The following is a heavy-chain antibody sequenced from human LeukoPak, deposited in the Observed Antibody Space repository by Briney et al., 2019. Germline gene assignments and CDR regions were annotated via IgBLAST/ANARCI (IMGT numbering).Heavy chain of an antibody. J-gene: IGHJ4*02. V-gene: IGHV1-18*01. CDR1: GYTFTSYG. CDR2: ISAYNGNT. D-gene: IGHD3-22*01. CDR3: ARVAMIVVVMDAADY. Sequence: ASVKVSCKASGYTFTSYGISWVRQAPGQGLEWMGWISAYNGNTNYAQKLQGRVTMTTDTSTSTAYMELRSLRSDDTAAYYCARVAMIVVVMDAADYWGQGTLVTVSS.